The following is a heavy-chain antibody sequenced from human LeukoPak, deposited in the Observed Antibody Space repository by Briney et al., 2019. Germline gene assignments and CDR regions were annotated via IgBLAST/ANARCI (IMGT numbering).Heavy chain of an antibody. CDR2: ISSSGSYI. V-gene: IGHV3-21*01. J-gene: IGHJ5*02. CDR1: AFTFSSYS. CDR3: ARGRLRYCSSTSCPLDP. Sequence: KTGGSLRLSCAASAFTFSSYSMNWVRQAPGKGLEWVSSISSSGSYIYYADSVKGRFTISRDNAKNSLYLQMNSLRAEDTAVYYCARGRLRYCSSTSCPLDPWGQGTLVTVSS. D-gene: IGHD2-2*01.